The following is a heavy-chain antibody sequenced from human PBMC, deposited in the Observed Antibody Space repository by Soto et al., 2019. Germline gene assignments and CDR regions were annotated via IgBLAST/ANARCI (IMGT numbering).Heavy chain of an antibody. J-gene: IGHJ4*02. D-gene: IGHD2-2*01. Sequence: PGGSLRLSCAASGFTFSSYGMHWVRQAPGKGLEWVAVIWYDGSNKYYADSVKGRFTISRDNSKNTLYLQMNSLRAEDTAVYYCARDDYISTSCYPWGQGTLVTVSS. CDR2: IWYDGSNK. CDR1: GFTFSSYG. CDR3: ARDDYISTSCYP. V-gene: IGHV3-33*01.